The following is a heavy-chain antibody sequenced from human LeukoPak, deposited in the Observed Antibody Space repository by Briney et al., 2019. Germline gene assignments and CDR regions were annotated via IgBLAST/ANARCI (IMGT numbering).Heavy chain of an antibody. Sequence: GGSLRLSCAASGFTFSSYSMNWVRQAPGKGLEWVSYISSSSSTIYYADSVKGRFTISRDNAKTSLYLQMNSLRAEDTAVYYCTTVSGYYYVYHYHYMDVWGKGTTVTVSS. CDR1: GFTFSSYS. V-gene: IGHV3-48*01. D-gene: IGHD3-10*02. J-gene: IGHJ6*03. CDR3: TTVSGYYYVYHYHYMDV. CDR2: ISSSSSTI.